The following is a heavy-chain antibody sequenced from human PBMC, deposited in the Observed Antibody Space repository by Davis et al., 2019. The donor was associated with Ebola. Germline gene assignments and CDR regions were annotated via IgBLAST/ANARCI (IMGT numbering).Heavy chain of an antibody. Sequence: SQTLSLTCAVSGGSISRGGFSWSWIRQPPGKGLEWIGDIYHGGSTYYNPSLKSRVTISVDRSKNQVSLKLSSVTAADTAVYYCAREGAYSSFDYWGQGTLVTVSS. CDR2: IYHGGST. CDR1: GGSISRGGFS. CDR3: AREGAYSSFDY. D-gene: IGHD5-18*01. J-gene: IGHJ4*02. V-gene: IGHV4-30-2*01.